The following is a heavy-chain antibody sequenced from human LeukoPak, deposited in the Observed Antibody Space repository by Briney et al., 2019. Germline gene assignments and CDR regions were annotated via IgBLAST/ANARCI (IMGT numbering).Heavy chain of an antibody. CDR2: FNPKRDGA. D-gene: IGHD3-22*01. V-gene: IGHV1-2*02. Sequence: SVKVSCMASRYTLTGYYMQWVRQAPGPGVEGVGCFNPKRDGAHYVQKFHRRVTITRDTSISTAYMEMSRLRSDDTDVYYCARGGAYYDSSGYNMFNLDYWGQGTLITVSS. J-gene: IGHJ4*02. CDR3: ARGGAYYDSSGYNMFNLDY. CDR1: RYTLTGYY.